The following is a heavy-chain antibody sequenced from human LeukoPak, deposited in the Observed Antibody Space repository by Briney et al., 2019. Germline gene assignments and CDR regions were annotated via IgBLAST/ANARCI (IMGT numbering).Heavy chain of an antibody. D-gene: IGHD3-3*01. CDR3: ARLGGAQYYDFWSGYSNWFDP. V-gene: IGHV4-59*08. Sequence: SETLSLTCTVSGGSISSYYWSWIRQPPGKGLEWIGYIYYSGSTNYNPSLESRVTISVDTSKNQFSLKLSSVTAADTAVYYCARLGGAQYYDFWSGYSNWFDPWGQGTLVTVSS. CDR1: GGSISSYY. J-gene: IGHJ5*02. CDR2: IYYSGST.